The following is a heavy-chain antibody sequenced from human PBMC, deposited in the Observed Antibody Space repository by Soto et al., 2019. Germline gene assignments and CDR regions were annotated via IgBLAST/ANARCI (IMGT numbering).Heavy chain of an antibody. V-gene: IGHV4-59*01. Sequence: QVQLQESAPGLVKPSETLSLTCTVSGGSISNYYWSWIRQSPGKGLEWIGYIFYSGSSNYNPSLKSRSTMSVDTSKSQFFLRLTSVTAADTAVYYCARAVGGYGRFTSWGQGTLVTVSS. CDR3: ARAVGGYGRFTS. CDR2: IFYSGSS. CDR1: GGSISNYY. J-gene: IGHJ5*02. D-gene: IGHD5-12*01.